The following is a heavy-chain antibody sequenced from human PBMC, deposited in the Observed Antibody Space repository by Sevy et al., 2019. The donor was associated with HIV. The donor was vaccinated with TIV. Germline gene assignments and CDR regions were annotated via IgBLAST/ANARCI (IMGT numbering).Heavy chain of an antibody. D-gene: IGHD1-7*01. Sequence: GGSLKLSCAASGFIFSNYNMNWVRQAPGKGLEWVSSISSSSNDICYADSVKGRFTISRDNAKNSLYLQMNSLRAEDTAVYYCARKMELLVTDYWGQGTLVTVSS. V-gene: IGHV3-21*01. J-gene: IGHJ4*02. CDR2: ISSSSNDI. CDR3: ARKMELLVTDY. CDR1: GFIFSNYN.